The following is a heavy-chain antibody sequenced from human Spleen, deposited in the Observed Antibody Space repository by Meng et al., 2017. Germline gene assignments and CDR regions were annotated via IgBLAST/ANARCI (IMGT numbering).Heavy chain of an antibody. CDR1: GFTVSSNY. V-gene: IGHV3-66*02. J-gene: IGHJ6*02. Sequence: GESLKISCAASGFTVSSNYMSWVRQAPGKGLEWVSVIYSGGSTYYADSVKGRFTITRDNSKNTLYLQMNSLRADDTAVYYCVRDLAGYSSMGHGSVDVWGQGTTVTVSS. CDR2: IYSGGST. D-gene: IGHD6-19*01. CDR3: VRDLAGYSSMGHGSVDV.